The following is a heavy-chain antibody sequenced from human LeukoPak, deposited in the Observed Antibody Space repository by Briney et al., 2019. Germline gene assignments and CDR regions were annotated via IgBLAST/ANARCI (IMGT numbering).Heavy chain of an antibody. CDR1: GFTFSSYS. Sequence: PGGSLRLSCAASGFTFSSYSMNWVRQAPGKGLEWVSSISSSSSYIYYADSVKGRFTISRDNAKNSLYLQMTSLRAEDTAVYYCARDTDYGDYLDAFDIWGQGTMVTVSS. CDR3: ARDTDYGDYLDAFDI. CDR2: ISSSSSYI. V-gene: IGHV3-21*01. D-gene: IGHD4-17*01. J-gene: IGHJ3*02.